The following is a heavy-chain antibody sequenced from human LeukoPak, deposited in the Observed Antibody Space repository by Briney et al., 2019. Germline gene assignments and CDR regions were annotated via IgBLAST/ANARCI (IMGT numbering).Heavy chain of an antibody. CDR1: GFTFSDYF. D-gene: IGHD5-18*01. V-gene: IGHV3-11*04. J-gene: IGHJ3*02. CDR2: ISSSGSTI. Sequence: PGGSLRLSCAASGFTFSDYFMTWIRQAPGKGLEWVSYISSSGSTIYYSDSVKGRFTISRDNAKNSLYLQMNSLRAEDTAVYYCARNKYTYGNDAFDIWGQGTMVTVSS. CDR3: ARNKYTYGNDAFDI.